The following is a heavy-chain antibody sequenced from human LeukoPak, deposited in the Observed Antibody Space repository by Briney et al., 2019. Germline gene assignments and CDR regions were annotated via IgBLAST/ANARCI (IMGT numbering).Heavy chain of an antibody. V-gene: IGHV1-2*06. CDR3: ARVNYYDSSGPFDY. J-gene: IGHJ4*02. Sequence: GASVNVSCKASGYTFTGYYMHWVRQAPGQGLEWMGRINPNSGGTNYAQKFQGRVTMTRDTSISTAYMELSRLRSDDTAVYYCARVNYYDSSGPFDYWGQGTLVTVSS. CDR2: INPNSGGT. D-gene: IGHD3-22*01. CDR1: GYTFTGYY.